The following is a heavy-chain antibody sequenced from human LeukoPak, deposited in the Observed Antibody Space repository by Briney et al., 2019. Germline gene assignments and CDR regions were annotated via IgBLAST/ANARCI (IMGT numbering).Heavy chain of an antibody. J-gene: IGHJ6*02. CDR3: AKRGLYGTITFYKMDV. Sequence: GGSLRLSCAASGFIVSDNYMSWVRQAPGKGLHWVSVIYSGGSTYYADSVRGRFTISGDSSKNTLYLQMNSLRAEDTAMYYCAKRGLYGTITFYKMDVWGQGTTVTVSS. D-gene: IGHD2/OR15-2a*01. CDR2: IYSGGST. CDR1: GFIVSDNY. V-gene: IGHV3-53*01.